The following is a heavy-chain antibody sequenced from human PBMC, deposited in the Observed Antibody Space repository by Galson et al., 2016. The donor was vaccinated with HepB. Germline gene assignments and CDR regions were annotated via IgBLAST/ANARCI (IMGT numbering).Heavy chain of an antibody. Sequence: SLRLSCAASGFTFSSYSMNWVRQAPGKGLEWVSYISVYRTIYYADSVKGRFTISRDNARNSLYLQMNTLRTDDTAVYYCARSVEGHFDYWGPGMLVTVSS. CDR2: ISVYRTI. CDR3: ARSVEGHFDY. J-gene: IGHJ4*02. V-gene: IGHV3-48*04. D-gene: IGHD1-1*01. CDR1: GFTFSSYS.